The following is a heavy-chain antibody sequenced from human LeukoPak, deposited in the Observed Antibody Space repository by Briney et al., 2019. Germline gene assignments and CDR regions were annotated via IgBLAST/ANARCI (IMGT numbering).Heavy chain of an antibody. CDR3: ARSGYSPYDAFDI. Sequence: GXXLXXVAFIRYDGSNYYYADSVKGRFTISRDNSKNTLYLQMNSLRAEDTAVYYCARSGYSPYDAFDIWGQGTMVTVSS. D-gene: IGHD3-3*01. V-gene: IGHV3-30*02. CDR2: IRYDGSNY. J-gene: IGHJ3*02.